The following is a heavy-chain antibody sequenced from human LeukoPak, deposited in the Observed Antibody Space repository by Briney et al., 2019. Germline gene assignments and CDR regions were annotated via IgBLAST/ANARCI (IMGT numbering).Heavy chain of an antibody. CDR1: GIAFSGYS. V-gene: IGHV3-21*01. CDR3: ARDASLGSVGRRFDP. J-gene: IGHJ5*02. CDR2: ISSSRTYI. D-gene: IGHD1-26*01. Sequence: PGGSLRLSCEASGIAFSGYSMNWVRQAPGGSLEWVTSISSSRTYIHYADSVKGRFTVSRDNAKNSLYLQMNGLRAEDTAVYYCARDASLGSVGRRFDPGGQGTRVTASS.